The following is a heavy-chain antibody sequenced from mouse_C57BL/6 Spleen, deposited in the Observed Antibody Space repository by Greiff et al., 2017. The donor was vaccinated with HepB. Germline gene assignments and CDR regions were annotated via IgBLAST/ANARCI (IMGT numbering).Heavy chain of an antibody. CDR1: GFTFSSYA. CDR3: ARAYYSNSYYFDY. D-gene: IGHD2-5*01. J-gene: IGHJ2*01. CDR2: ISDGGSYT. V-gene: IGHV5-4*03. Sequence: EVKVVESGGGLVKPGGSLKLSCAASGFTFSSYAMSWVRQTPEKRLEWVATISDGGSYTYYPDNVKGRFTISRDNAKNNLYLQMSHLKSEDTAMYYCARAYYSNSYYFDYWGQGTTLTVSS.